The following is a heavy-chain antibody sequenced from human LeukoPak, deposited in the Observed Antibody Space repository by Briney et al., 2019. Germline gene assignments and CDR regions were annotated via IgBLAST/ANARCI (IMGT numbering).Heavy chain of an antibody. CDR2: IYYSGSA. CDR3: AREALGGYCSGGSCYEGGFDY. D-gene: IGHD2-15*01. J-gene: IGHJ4*02. Sequence: PSETLSLTCTVSGGSISDYSWSWIRQPPGKGLEWIGNIYYSGSANHNPSLKSRVTISRDTSKNQFSLKLTSVTTADTAVYYCAREALGGYCSGGSCYEGGFDYWGQGTLVTVSS. V-gene: IGHV4-59*01. CDR1: GGSISDYS.